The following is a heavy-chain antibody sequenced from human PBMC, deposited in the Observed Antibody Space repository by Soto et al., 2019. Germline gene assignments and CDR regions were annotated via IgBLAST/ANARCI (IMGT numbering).Heavy chain of an antibody. Sequence: GGSLKISCKGSGYSFSSYWVARVHPMPGKGLEWLGIIYPGDSQTRYSPSFLGQVTISADKSISTAYLQWSSLKASDTAIYYCARYGLEGGHFDYWGQGTLVTVSS. V-gene: IGHV5-51*07. D-gene: IGHD3-10*01. CDR3: ARYGLEGGHFDY. CDR1: GYSFSSYW. CDR2: IYPGDSQT. J-gene: IGHJ4*02.